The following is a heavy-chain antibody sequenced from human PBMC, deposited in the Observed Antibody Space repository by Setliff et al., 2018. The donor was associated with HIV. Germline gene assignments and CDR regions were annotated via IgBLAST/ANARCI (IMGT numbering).Heavy chain of an antibody. CDR3: AKDFFTGGFDP. CDR2: ISYDGTNT. CDR1: GFTFSRSG. V-gene: IGHV3-30*18. J-gene: IGHJ5*02. D-gene: IGHD1-1*01. Sequence: GGSLRLSCAASGFTFSRSGMHWVRQAPGKGLDWVSLISYDGTNTYYADSVKGRFTISRDNSKNTLYLQMDSLRCDDTAVYYCAKDFFTGGFDPWGQGTLVTVSS.